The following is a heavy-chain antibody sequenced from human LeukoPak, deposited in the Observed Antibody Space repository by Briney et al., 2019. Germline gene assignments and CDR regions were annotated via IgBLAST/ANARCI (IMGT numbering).Heavy chain of an antibody. D-gene: IGHD2-21*02. CDR1: GYNFTTYW. V-gene: IGHV5-51*03. Sequence: KPGEPLKISCKGSGYNFTTYWIGWVRQLPGKGLEWMAMIYPGDSDTRYSPSFQGQVTISADKSIRTAYLQWSSLRASDTAMYYCARLGPPNCGGDCYSDYWGQGTLSTVSS. CDR3: ARLGPPNCGGDCYSDY. J-gene: IGHJ4*02. CDR2: IYPGDSDT.